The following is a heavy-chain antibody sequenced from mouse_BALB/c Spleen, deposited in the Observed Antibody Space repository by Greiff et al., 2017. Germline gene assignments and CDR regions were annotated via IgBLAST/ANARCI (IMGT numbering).Heavy chain of an antibody. Sequence: EVKLMESGPELVKPGASVKISCKASGYTFTDYNMHWVKQSHGKSLEWIGYIYPYNGGTGYNQKFKSKATLTVDNSSSTAYMELRSLTSEDSAVYYCANYYGYDDYYAMDYWGQGTSVTVSS. CDR2: IYPYNGGT. V-gene: IGHV1S29*02. CDR3: ANYYGYDDYYAMDY. J-gene: IGHJ4*01. CDR1: GYTFTDYN. D-gene: IGHD2-2*01.